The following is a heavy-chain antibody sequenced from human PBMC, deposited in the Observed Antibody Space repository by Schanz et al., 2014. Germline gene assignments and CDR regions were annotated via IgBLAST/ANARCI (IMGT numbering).Heavy chain of an antibody. D-gene: IGHD3-22*01. Sequence: QVQLVESGGGVVQPGRSLRLSCAASGFTFSNHGMHWVRQSPGKGLEWVALIWYDGSNEYYADSVKGRFTISRDNPKKTLYLQMNSLRAEDTGVYYCARGREVVAKIFDVWVQGTMVTVSS. CDR3: ARGREVVAKIFDV. CDR1: GFTFSNHG. V-gene: IGHV3-33*01. CDR2: IWYDGSNE. J-gene: IGHJ3*01.